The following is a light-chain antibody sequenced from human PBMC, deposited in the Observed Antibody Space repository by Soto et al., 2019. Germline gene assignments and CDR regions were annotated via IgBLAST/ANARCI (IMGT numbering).Light chain of an antibody. V-gene: IGLV2-14*03. J-gene: IGLJ1*01. CDR1: SSAVGAYNY. CDR2: DVT. CDR3: SSYTTSSTYV. Sequence: QSVLTQPASVSGSPGQSITISCTGTSSAVGAYNYVSWYQQHPGKAPKLMIYDVTNRPSGVSNRFSGSKSGYTASLTISGLQAEDEADYYCSSYTTSSTYVFGTGTKVTVL.